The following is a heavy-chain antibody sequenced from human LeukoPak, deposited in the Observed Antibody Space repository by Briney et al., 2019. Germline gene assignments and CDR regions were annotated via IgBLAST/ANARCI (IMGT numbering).Heavy chain of an antibody. CDR1: EFTFSSYA. D-gene: IGHD6-13*01. V-gene: IGHV3-30*01. J-gene: IGHJ4*02. CDR2: ISYDGSNK. CDR3: ARFGEAAAAFDY. Sequence: GRSLRLSCAASEFTFSSYAMHWVRQAPGKGLEWVAVISYDGSNKYYADSVKGRFTISRDNSKNTLYLQMNSLRAEDTAVYYCARFGEAAAAFDYWGQGTLVTVSS.